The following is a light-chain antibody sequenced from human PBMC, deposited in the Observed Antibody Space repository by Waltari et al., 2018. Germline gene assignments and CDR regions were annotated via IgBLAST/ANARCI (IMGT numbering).Light chain of an antibody. Sequence: QSALTQRASVSGSPGQSITISCTGTSSDVGGYNYVSWYQQHPGKAPKLMIYDVSKRPSGVSNRFSGSKSGNTASLTISGLQAEDEADYYCSSYTSSSVVFGGGTKLTVL. CDR3: SSYTSSSVV. J-gene: IGLJ2*01. CDR1: SSDVGGYNY. V-gene: IGLV2-14*01. CDR2: DVS.